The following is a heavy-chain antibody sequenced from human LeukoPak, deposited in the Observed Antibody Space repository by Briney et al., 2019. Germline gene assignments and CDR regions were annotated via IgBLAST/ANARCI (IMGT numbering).Heavy chain of an antibody. Sequence: SETLSLTCAVYGGSFSGYYWSWIRQPPGKGLDWIGEINHSGSTNYNPSLKSRVTISVDTSKNQFSLKLSSVTAADTAVYYCASDGTGAGYYYDSSGYSSWGQGTLVTVSS. CDR3: ASDGTGAGYYYDSSGYSS. CDR1: GGSFSGYY. D-gene: IGHD3-22*01. V-gene: IGHV4-34*01. CDR2: INHSGST. J-gene: IGHJ5*02.